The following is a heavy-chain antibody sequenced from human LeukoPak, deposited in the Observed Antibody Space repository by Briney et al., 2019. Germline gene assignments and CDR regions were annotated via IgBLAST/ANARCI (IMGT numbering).Heavy chain of an antibody. D-gene: IGHD6-19*01. CDR2: IWYDGSNK. Sequence: GRSLRLSCAASGFTFSSYGMHWVRQAPGKGLEWVAVIWYDGSNKYYADSVKGRFTISRDNSKNTLYLQMNSLRAEDTAVYYCARGLSSYRHSSGWYSFYYYGMDVWGQGTTVTVSS. J-gene: IGHJ6*02. V-gene: IGHV3-33*01. CDR3: ARGLSSYRHSSGWYSFYYYGMDV. CDR1: GFTFSSYG.